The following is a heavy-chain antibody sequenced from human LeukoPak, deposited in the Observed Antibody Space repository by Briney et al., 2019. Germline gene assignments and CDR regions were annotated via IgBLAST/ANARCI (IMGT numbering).Heavy chain of an antibody. J-gene: IGHJ4*02. D-gene: IGHD3-9*01. CDR2: IYYSGST. CDR1: TGTISSGSTT. V-gene: IGHV4-61*01. CDR3: AVLRYFDWAFDY. Sequence: SEPLTLTCTVSTGTISSGSTTWTWIRQPTGTRLQSIEYIYYSGSTNYNPALKSRVTISVDTSKNQFSLKLSSVTAADTAVYYCAVLRYFDWAFDYWGQGTLVTVSS.